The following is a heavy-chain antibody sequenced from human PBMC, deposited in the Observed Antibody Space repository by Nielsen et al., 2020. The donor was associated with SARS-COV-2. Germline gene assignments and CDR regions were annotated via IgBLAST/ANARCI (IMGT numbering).Heavy chain of an antibody. CDR2: ISSRAVTI. D-gene: IGHD1-14*01. V-gene: IGHV3-48*03. J-gene: IGHJ4*02. CDR3: ARDREPGYNAVDY. CDR1: GFTFSNYE. Sequence: GESLKISCEASGFTFSNYEMTWVRQAPGKGLEWVSFISSRAVTISYADSVKGRFTVSRDNAKNSLYLRMNSLRAEDTAIYYCARDREPGYNAVDYWGQGTLVTVSS.